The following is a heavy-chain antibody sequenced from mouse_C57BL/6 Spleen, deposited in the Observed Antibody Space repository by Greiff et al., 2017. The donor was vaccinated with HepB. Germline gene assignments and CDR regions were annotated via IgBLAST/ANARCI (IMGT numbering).Heavy chain of an antibody. D-gene: IGHD2-4*01. Sequence: VQLKQSGPELVKPGDSVKISCKASGYSFTGYFMNWVMQSHGKSLEWIGRINPYNGDTFYNQKFKGKATLTVDKSSSTAHMELRSLTSEDSAVYYCAREGLGLRPWFAYWGQGTLVTVSA. CDR1: GYSFTGYF. CDR2: INPYNGDT. V-gene: IGHV1-20*01. J-gene: IGHJ3*01. CDR3: AREGLGLRPWFAY.